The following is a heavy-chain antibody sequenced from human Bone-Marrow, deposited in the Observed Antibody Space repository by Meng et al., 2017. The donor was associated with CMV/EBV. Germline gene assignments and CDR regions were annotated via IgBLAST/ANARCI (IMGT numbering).Heavy chain of an antibody. D-gene: IGHD5-18*01. CDR3: RFYTAMVTGFDY. CDR1: GYTFTGYY. J-gene: IGHJ4*02. CDR2: IIPILNIA. V-gene: IGHV1-69*10. Sequence: SVKVSCKASGYTFTGYYMHWVRQAPGQGLEWMGWIIPILNIANYAEKFQGRVTIIADKSTSTAYMELTSLRSEDTAVYYCRFYTAMVTGFDYWGQGTLVTVSS.